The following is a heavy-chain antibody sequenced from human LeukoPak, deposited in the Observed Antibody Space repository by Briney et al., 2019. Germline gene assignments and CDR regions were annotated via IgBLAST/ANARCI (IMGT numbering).Heavy chain of an antibody. CDR1: GGSISSYY. CDR3: ARPITGFYPFAFDI. CDR2: IYTSGST. J-gene: IGHJ3*02. V-gene: IGHV4-4*07. Sequence: HPSETLSLTCTVSGGSISSYYWSWIRQPAGKGLEWIGRIYTSGSTNYNPSLKSRVTMSVDTSKNQFSLKLSSVTAADTAVYFCARPITGFYPFAFDIWGQGTMVTVSS. D-gene: IGHD1-14*01.